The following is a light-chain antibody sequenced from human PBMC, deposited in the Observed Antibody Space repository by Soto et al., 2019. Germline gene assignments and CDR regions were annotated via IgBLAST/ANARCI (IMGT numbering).Light chain of an antibody. V-gene: IGKV1-5*01. J-gene: IGKJ2*01. CDR2: DAS. CDR1: QGIGTW. Sequence: DIQMTQSPSTLSASVGDRVTITCRASQGIGTWLAWYQQKPGKAPNLLIYDASSLESGVPSRFSGSGSGAEFTLTISSLQPDDSATYYVQQHNSYSGTFGQGTKLQIK. CDR3: QQHNSYSGT.